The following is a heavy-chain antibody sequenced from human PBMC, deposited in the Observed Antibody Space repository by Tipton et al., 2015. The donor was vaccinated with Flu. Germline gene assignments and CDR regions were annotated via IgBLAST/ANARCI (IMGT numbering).Heavy chain of an antibody. Sequence: SLRLSCAASGFTFSDYYMSWIRQAPGRGLEWLSYISGSGSSIYYADSVKGRFTISRDNAKNSLYLQMNSLRAEDTAVYYCARDGEEWLRKVHYYDGMDVWGQGTTVTVS. D-gene: IGHD5-12*01. V-gene: IGHV3-11*01. CDR3: ARDGEEWLRKVHYYDGMDV. CDR1: GFTFSDYY. CDR2: ISGSGSSI. J-gene: IGHJ6*02.